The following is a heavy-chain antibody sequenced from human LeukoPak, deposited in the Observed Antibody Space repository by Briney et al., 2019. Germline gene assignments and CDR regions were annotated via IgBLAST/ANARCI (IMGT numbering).Heavy chain of an antibody. CDR3: ARVGVGAGDY. V-gene: IGHV3-30*04. J-gene: IGHJ4*02. CDR2: ISYDGSNK. CDR1: GFTFSSYA. D-gene: IGHD1-26*01. Sequence: GGSLRLSCAASGFTFSSYAMHWVRQAPGKGLEWVAVISYDGSNKYYADSVKGRFTISRDNSKNTLYLQMNSLRAEDTAVYYCARVGVGAGDYWGQGTLVTVSS.